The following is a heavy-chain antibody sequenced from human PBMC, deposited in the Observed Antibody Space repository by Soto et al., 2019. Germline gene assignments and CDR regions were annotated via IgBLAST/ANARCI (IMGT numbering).Heavy chain of an antibody. Sequence: PGGSLRLSCAASGFTFSSYAMHWVRQAPGKGLEWVAVISYDGSNKYYADSVKGRFTISRDNSKNTLYLQMNSLRAEDTAVYYCASDRGPTGIAFDVWGQGTMVTVSS. CDR3: ASDRGPTGIAFDV. D-gene: IGHD6-25*01. CDR2: ISYDGSNK. J-gene: IGHJ3*01. V-gene: IGHV3-30-3*01. CDR1: GFTFSSYA.